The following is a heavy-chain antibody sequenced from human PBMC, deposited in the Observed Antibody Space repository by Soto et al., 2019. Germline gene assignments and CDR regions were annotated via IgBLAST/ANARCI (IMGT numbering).Heavy chain of an antibody. J-gene: IGHJ4*02. CDR2: IYGDNDK. Sequence: QITLKESGPSPVKPTQTLTVTCTFSGFSLSNSGVGVAWIRQPPGKALEWLALIYGDNDKRYSPSLKTRLTITKATSKNQVVLTITNMDPVDTATYYCAHCTLHDYGDYHPSTSHGFDSWGQGTLVTVSS. CDR3: AHCTLHDYGDYHPSTSHGFDS. V-gene: IGHV2-5*02. CDR1: GFSLSNSGVG. D-gene: IGHD4-17*01.